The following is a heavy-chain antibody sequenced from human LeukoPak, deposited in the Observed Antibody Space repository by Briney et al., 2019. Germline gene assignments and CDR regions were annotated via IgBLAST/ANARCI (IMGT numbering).Heavy chain of an antibody. V-gene: IGHV3-23*01. CDR1: GFTFSSYS. CDR3: AKNQGQWLVPVDY. Sequence: PGGPLRLSCAASGFTFSSYSMNWVRQAPGKGLEWVSYIDSSGGSTYYADSVKGRFTISRDNSKNTLYLQMNNLRAEDTALYYCAKNQGQWLVPVDYWGQGTLVTVSS. J-gene: IGHJ4*02. D-gene: IGHD6-19*01. CDR2: IDSSGGST.